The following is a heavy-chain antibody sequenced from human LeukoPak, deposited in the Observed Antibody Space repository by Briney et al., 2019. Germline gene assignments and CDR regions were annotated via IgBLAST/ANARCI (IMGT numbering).Heavy chain of an antibody. CDR2: IKQDGSEK. D-gene: IGHD6-25*01. Sequence: GGSLRLSCAASGFTFSSYWMSWVRQAPGKGLEWVANIKQDGSEKYYVDSVKGRFTISRDNAKNSLYLQMNSLRAEDTAVYYCARRIAATAPLQIYYYYYMDVWGKGTTVTVSS. V-gene: IGHV3-7*01. J-gene: IGHJ6*03. CDR1: GFTFSSYW. CDR3: ARRIAATAPLQIYYYYYMDV.